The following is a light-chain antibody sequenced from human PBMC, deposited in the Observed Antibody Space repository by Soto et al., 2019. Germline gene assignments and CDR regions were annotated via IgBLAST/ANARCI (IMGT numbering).Light chain of an antibody. CDR1: QVINNL. J-gene: IGKJ1*01. V-gene: IGKV1D-12*01. CDR2: YAS. CDR3: QQSYSTSVT. Sequence: DIQMTQSPSSVSASVGYRVTITCRASQVINNLLAWYQQKPGXVPXPLIYYASNLQSGVPSRFSGTGYGTDFTLTNSSLQPEDFATYYCQQSYSTSVTFGQGTKVDI.